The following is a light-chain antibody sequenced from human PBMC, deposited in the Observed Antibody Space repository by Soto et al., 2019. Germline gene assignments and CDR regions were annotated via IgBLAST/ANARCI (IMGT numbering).Light chain of an antibody. Sequence: QSVLTQPPSVSGAPGQRVTIACTGSSSNIGAGYDVHWYQQLPGTAPKLLIYVNSNRPSGVPDRFSGSKSGTSASLAITGLQHEDEADYYCQSYDSSLSAVVFGGGTKLTVL. CDR1: SSNIGAGYD. V-gene: IGLV1-40*01. J-gene: IGLJ2*01. CDR2: VNS. CDR3: QSYDSSLSAVV.